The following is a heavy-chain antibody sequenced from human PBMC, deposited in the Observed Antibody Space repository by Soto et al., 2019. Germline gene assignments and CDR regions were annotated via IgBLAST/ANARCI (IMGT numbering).Heavy chain of an antibody. Sequence: LETLSLTCTVSGGSISSSSYYWGWIRQPPGKGLEWIGSIYYSGSTYYNPSLKSRVTISVDTSKNQFSLKLSSVTAADTAVYYCARGGIGYYDILTGYSKGSAFDIWGQGTMVTVSS. CDR2: IYYSGST. J-gene: IGHJ3*02. CDR3: ARGGIGYYDILTGYSKGSAFDI. D-gene: IGHD3-9*01. V-gene: IGHV4-39*01. CDR1: GGSISSSSYY.